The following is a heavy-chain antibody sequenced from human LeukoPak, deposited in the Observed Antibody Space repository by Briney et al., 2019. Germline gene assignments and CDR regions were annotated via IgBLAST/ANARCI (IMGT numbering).Heavy chain of an antibody. Sequence: ASVKVSCKTSGYTFTGYYMHWVRQAPGQGLEWMGWINPNSSVTNYAQRFQGRVTMTRDTSISAAYMELRWLTSDDTAAYHCARERGGNSPFDSWGQGTLVTVSS. CDR3: ARERGGNSPFDS. V-gene: IGHV1-2*02. CDR1: GYTFTGYY. D-gene: IGHD4-23*01. CDR2: INPNSSVT. J-gene: IGHJ4*02.